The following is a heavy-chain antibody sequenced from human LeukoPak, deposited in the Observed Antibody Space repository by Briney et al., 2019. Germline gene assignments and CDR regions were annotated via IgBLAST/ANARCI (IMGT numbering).Heavy chain of an antibody. J-gene: IGHJ6*02. Sequence: GGSLRLSCAASGFTFSSYAVHWVRQAPGKGLEWVAVISYDGSNKYYADSVKGRFTISRDNSKNTLYLQMNSLRAEDTAVYYCARDYCSGGSCYPSGYYYGMDVWGRGTTVTVSS. CDR2: ISYDGSNK. CDR1: GFTFSSYA. V-gene: IGHV3-30-3*01. D-gene: IGHD2-15*01. CDR3: ARDYCSGGSCYPSGYYYGMDV.